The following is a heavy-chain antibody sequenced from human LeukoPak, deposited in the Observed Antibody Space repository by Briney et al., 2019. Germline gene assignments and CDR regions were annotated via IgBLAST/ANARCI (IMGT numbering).Heavy chain of an antibody. J-gene: IGHJ4*02. CDR3: AGHHPRNTVDF. D-gene: IGHD2/OR15-2a*01. V-gene: IGHV4-59*08. CDR2: ISDIGSI. CDR1: GLTFSSYA. Sequence: GSLRLSCAASGLTFSSYAMSWIRQPPGKGLEWIAYISDIGSINYNPSLKSRVTISLDTSKNQFSLKLSSVTAADTAVYYCAGHHPRNTVDFWGRGTLVTVPS.